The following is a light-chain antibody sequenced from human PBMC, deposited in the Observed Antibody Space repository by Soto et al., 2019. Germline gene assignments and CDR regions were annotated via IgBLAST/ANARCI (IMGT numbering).Light chain of an antibody. J-gene: IGKJ4*01. CDR2: GAS. CDR3: QQRSNLLT. CDR1: QSVAANY. Sequence: EVVLTQSPGTLSLSPEEGATLSCRASQSVAANYLAWYQQKRGQAPRLLIYGASSRATGIPDRFSGSGSGTDFTLTITRLEPEDFAVYYCQQRSNLLTFGGGTKVDI. V-gene: IGKV3D-20*02.